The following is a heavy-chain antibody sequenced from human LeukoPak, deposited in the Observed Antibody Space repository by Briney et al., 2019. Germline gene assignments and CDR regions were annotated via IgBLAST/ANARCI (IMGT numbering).Heavy chain of an antibody. CDR1: GGSISGYN. CDR3: VRDLGRFDS. CDR2: IYSSGST. J-gene: IGHJ5*01. Sequence: PSETLSLTCTVSGGSISGYNWSWIRQPAGKGLEWIGRIYSSGSTNYNPVLKSRVSLSMDTSQNQFSLRVTSVTAADTAVYFCVRDLGRFDSWGQGALVLVSS. V-gene: IGHV4-4*07.